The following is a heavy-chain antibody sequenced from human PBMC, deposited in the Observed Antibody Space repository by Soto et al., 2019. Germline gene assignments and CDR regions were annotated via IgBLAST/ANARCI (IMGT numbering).Heavy chain of an antibody. CDR1: GGTFSSYA. V-gene: IGHV1-69*13. Sequence: SVKVSCKASGGTFSSYAIRWVRQAPGQGLEWMGGIIPIFGTANYAQKFQGRVTITADESTSTAYMELSSLRSEDTAVYYCAGLSIVRGESYYYYYGMDVWGQGTTVTVSS. J-gene: IGHJ6*02. CDR3: AGLSIVRGESYYYYYGMDV. D-gene: IGHD3-10*01. CDR2: IIPIFGTA.